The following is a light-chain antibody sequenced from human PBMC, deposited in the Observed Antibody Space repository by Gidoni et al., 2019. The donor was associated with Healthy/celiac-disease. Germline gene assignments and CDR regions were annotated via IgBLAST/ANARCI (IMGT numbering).Light chain of an antibody. Sequence: EIVLTQSQATLSLSPGERATLSCRASQSVSSYLAWYQQKPGQAPRLLIYDASNRATGIPARFSVSGSGTDFTLTISSLEPEDFAVYYCQQRSNWPLTFGGGTKVEIK. CDR3: QQRSNWPLT. CDR1: QSVSSY. V-gene: IGKV3-11*01. CDR2: DAS. J-gene: IGKJ4*01.